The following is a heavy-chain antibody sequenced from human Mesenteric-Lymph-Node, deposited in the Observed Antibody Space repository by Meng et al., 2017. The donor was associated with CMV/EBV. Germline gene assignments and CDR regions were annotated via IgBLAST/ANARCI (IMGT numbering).Heavy chain of an antibody. Sequence: GESLKISCVASGFTFRNHDFSWVRQAPQRGLEWVASISFTSTNILYADSLKGRFTISRDNAKNSLYLQMNSLRVEDTAVYYCAREGLLWSGYYNDYWGQGTLVTVSS. J-gene: IGHJ4*02. CDR1: GFTFRNHD. CDR2: ISFTSTNI. V-gene: IGHV3-21*01. D-gene: IGHD3-3*01. CDR3: AREGLLWSGYYNDY.